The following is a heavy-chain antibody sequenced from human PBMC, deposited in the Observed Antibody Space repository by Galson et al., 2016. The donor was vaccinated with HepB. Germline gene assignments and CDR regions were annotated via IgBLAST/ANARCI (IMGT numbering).Heavy chain of an antibody. CDR2: IVVASGKT. V-gene: IGHV1-58*01. J-gene: IGHJ4*02. D-gene: IGHD3-3*01. Sequence: SVKVSCKASGFTFTTSAVQWVRQARGQRLEWIGWIVVASGKTNYAQKFQERVTITRDKSTGTAYMELSNLTSEDTAVYYCAALRVAFYDFWSGSEYFDYWGQGTQVTVSS. CDR1: GFTFTTSA. CDR3: AALRVAFYDFWSGSEYFDY.